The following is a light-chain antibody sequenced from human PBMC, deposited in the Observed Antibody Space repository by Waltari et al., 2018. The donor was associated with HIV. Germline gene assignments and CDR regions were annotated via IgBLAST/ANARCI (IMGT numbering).Light chain of an antibody. V-gene: IGLV1-44*01. CDR2: SNN. CDR1: SSNIGSNT. CDR3: AAWDDSLNGHVV. Sequence: QSVLTQPPSASGTPGQRVTISCSGSSSNIGSNTVNWYQQLPGTAPKLPTYSNNRRPSGVPDRFSGSKSGTSASLAISGLQSEDEADYYCAAWDDSLNGHVVFGGGTKLTVL. J-gene: IGLJ2*01.